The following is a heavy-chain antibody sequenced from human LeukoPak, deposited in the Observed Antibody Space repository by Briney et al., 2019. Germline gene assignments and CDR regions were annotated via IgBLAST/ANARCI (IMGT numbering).Heavy chain of an antibody. Sequence: GGSLRLSCAASGFTFSSYWTSWVRQAPGKGMEWVANIKQDGSEKYYVDSVKGRFIISRDNAKNSLSLQMNSLRAEDTAVYYCARDGSGWYGNWYFDLWGLGTLVTVSS. CDR2: IKQDGSEK. D-gene: IGHD6-19*01. CDR1: GFTFSSYW. V-gene: IGHV3-7*03. CDR3: ARDGSGWYGNWYFDL. J-gene: IGHJ2*01.